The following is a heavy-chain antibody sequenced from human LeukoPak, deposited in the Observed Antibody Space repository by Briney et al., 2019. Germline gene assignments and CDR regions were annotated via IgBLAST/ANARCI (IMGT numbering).Heavy chain of an antibody. J-gene: IGHJ4*02. D-gene: IGHD5-12*01. CDR2: ISYDGSNK. Sequence: GRSLRLSCAASGFTFSSYAMHWVRQAPGKGLEWVAVISYDGSNKYYADSVKGRFTISRDNSKNTLYLQMNSLRAEDTAVYYCARDGGYAFNYWGQGTLVTVSS. CDR1: GFTFSSYA. CDR3: ARDGGYAFNY. V-gene: IGHV3-30-3*01.